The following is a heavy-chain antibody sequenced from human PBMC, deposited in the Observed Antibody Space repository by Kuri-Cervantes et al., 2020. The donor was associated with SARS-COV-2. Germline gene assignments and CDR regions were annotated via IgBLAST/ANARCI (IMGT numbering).Heavy chain of an antibody. J-gene: IGHJ4*02. D-gene: IGHD3-22*01. V-gene: IGHV3-30*01. CDR3: VKDYDSSGYYPYNYFDY. CDR2: ISYDGSNK. Sequence: GESLKISCAASGFTFSSYATHWVRQAPGKGLEWVAVISYDGSNKYYANSVKGRFTISRDNSKNTLYLQMNSLRAEDTAVYYCVKDYDSSGYYPYNYFDYWGQGTLVTVSS. CDR1: GFTFSSYA.